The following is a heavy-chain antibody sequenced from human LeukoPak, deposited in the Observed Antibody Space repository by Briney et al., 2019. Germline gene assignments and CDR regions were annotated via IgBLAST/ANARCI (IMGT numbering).Heavy chain of an antibody. V-gene: IGHV3-30*04. J-gene: IGHJ4*02. CDR2: ISYDGSNK. CDR3: ARGADSGYSSDN. CDR1: GFTFSSYA. Sequence: GALRLSCAASGFTFSSYAMHWVRQAPGKGLEWVAVISYDGSNKYYADSVKGRFTIYRDNSKNTLYLQMNRLRAEDTAVYYCARGADSGYSSDNWGQGTLVRVSS. D-gene: IGHD3-9*01.